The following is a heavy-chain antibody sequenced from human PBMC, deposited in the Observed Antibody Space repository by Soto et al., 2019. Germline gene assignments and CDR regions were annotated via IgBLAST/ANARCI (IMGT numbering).Heavy chain of an antibody. Sequence: SATLSLTCAVSGGSIRSSNWWSWVRQPPGKGLEWIGEIYHSGSTNYNPSLKSRVTISVDTSKNQFSLKLSSVTAADTAVYYCGRISSHGDYAYWGQGTLVTVSS. CDR1: GGSIRSSNW. J-gene: IGHJ4*02. V-gene: IGHV4-4*02. CDR2: IYHSGST. D-gene: IGHD4-17*01. CDR3: GRISSHGDYAY.